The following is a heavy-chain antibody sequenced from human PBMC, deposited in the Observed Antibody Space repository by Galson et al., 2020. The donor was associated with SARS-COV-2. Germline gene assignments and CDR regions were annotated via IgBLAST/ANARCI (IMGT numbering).Heavy chain of an antibody. CDR2: ISYSGST. Sequence: ETSETLSLTCTVSGGSISSSSYYWGWLRQPPGKGLEWIGSISYSGSTYYNPSLKSRVTISVDTSKNQFSLKLSSVTAADTAVYYCARQVDGNCCGDCLHDAFDIWGQGTMVTVSS. V-gene: IGHV4-39*01. CDR3: ARQVDGNCCGDCLHDAFDI. D-gene: IGHD2-21*02. J-gene: IGHJ3*02. CDR1: GGSISSSSYY.